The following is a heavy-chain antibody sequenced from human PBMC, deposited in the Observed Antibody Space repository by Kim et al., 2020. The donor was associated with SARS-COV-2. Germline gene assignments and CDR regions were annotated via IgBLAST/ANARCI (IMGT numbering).Heavy chain of an antibody. CDR2: IYSSGNT. D-gene: IGHD6-19*01. J-gene: IGHJ4*02. CDR1: GGSISGYY. Sequence: SETLSLTCTVSGGSISGYYWSWIRQPAGKGLEWIGRIYSSGNTNYNPSLKSRITMSVDTSKNQFSLRLYSVTAADTAIYYCARKGVGAEAGSFDYWGQGTLVTVSS. V-gene: IGHV4-4*07. CDR3: ARKGVGAEAGSFDY.